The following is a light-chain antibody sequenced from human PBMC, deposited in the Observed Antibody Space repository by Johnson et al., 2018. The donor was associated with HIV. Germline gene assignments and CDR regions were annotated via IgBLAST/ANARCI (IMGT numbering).Light chain of an antibody. V-gene: IGLV1-51*01. CDR1: SSNIGNNY. CDR2: DNN. CDR3: GTWDSSLSAGYF. Sequence: QSVLTQPPSVSAAPGQKVTISCSGSSSNIGNNYISWYQQHPGTAPKLLIFDNNKRPSGIPDRFSGSKSGTSATLGITGLQTGDEADDYCGTWDSSLSAGYFFGTGPKVTVL. J-gene: IGLJ1*01.